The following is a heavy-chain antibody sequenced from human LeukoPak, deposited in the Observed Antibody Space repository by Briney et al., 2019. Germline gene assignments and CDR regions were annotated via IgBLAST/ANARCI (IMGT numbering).Heavy chain of an antibody. CDR2: IYHSGST. CDR3: ARVIAVAGTRFFDY. V-gene: IGHV4-59*01. J-gene: IGHJ4*02. CDR1: GGSISSYY. D-gene: IGHD6-19*01. Sequence: PSETLSLTCTVSGGSISSYYWSWIRQPPGKGLEWIGYIYHSGSTNYNPSLKSRVTISVDTSKNQFSLKLSSVTAADTGVYYCARVIAVAGTRFFDYWGQGTLVTVSS.